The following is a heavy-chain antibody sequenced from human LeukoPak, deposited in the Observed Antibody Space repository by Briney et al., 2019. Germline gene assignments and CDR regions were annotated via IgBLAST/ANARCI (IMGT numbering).Heavy chain of an antibody. V-gene: IGHV4-30-4*01. Sequence: SETLSLTCTVSGGSISSDDCYWSCIRPPPGKGLEWVGYISYSGSTYYNPSLKSRVAISVDTSKNQFSLKLSSVTAADTAVYYCARVYDSSAYYGYYFDYWGQGTLVTVSS. D-gene: IGHD3-22*01. CDR3: ARVYDSSAYYGYYFDY. CDR2: ISYSGST. J-gene: IGHJ4*02. CDR1: GGSISSDDCY.